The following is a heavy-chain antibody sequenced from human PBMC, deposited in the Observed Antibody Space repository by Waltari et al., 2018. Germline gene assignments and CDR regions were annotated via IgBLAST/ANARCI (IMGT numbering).Heavy chain of an antibody. CDR3: TSAYSYAYDPYGMDV. Sequence: EVQLVESGGGLVQPGGSLKLACAASGFTFSGSAMHGVRLASGKGLEWVGRIRSKVNSYATTYAASVKGRFTISRDDSKNTAYLQMNSLKREDTAVYYCTSAYSYAYDPYGMDVWGRGTTVTVSS. D-gene: IGHD5-18*01. J-gene: IGHJ6*02. CDR2: IRSKVNSYAT. CDR1: GFTFSGSA. V-gene: IGHV3-73*02.